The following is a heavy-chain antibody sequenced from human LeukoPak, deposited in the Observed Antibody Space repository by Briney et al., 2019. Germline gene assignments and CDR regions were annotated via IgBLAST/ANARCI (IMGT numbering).Heavy chain of an antibody. J-gene: IGHJ5*02. CDR1: GGSISSSSYY. D-gene: IGHD6-6*01. Sequence: SETLSLTCTVSGGSISSSSYYWGWIRQPPWKGLELIASIYYSVSTYYNPSLKSRVTISVDTSKNQFSLKLSSVTAADTAVYYCARVEFDVYSSSSSGLNWFDPWGQGTLVTVSS. CDR2: IYYSVST. V-gene: IGHV4-39*07. CDR3: ARVEFDVYSSSSSGLNWFDP.